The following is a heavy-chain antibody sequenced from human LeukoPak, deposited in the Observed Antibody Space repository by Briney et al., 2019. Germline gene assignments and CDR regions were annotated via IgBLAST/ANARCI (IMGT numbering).Heavy chain of an antibody. CDR3: ARDLYYYDSSGYSEAGSGVGY. J-gene: IGHJ4*02. D-gene: IGHD3-22*01. Sequence: SETLSLTCTVSGGSISSSSYYWGWIRQPPGKGLEWIGSIYYSGSTYYNPSLKSRVTISVDTSKNQFSLKLSSVTAADTAVYYCARDLYYYDSSGYSEAGSGVGYWGQGTLVTVSS. CDR2: IYYSGST. V-gene: IGHV4-39*07. CDR1: GGSISSSSYY.